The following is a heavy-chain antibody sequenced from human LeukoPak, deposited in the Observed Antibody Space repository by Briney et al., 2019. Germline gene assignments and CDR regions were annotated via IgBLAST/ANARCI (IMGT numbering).Heavy chain of an antibody. D-gene: IGHD4-23*01. J-gene: IGHJ4*02. CDR3: ARDFGRWFIDY. V-gene: IGHV3-48*03. CDR1: GFAFSSYE. CDR2: IRSTSNTI. Sequence: GGSLRLSCAASGFAFSSYEMNWVRQAPGKGLEWVSYIRSTSNTIYYADSVEGRLTISRDNAKNSLYLQMNSLRAEDTAVYYCARDFGRWFIDYWGQGTLVTVSS.